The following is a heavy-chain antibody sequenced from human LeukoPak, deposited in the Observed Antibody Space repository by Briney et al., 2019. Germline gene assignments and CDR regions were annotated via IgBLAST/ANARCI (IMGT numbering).Heavy chain of an antibody. Sequence: KTSETLSLTCTVSSGSISTSNYYWGWVRQPPGKALEWIGNIFYSGSTYYSPSLKSRVTISLDTSRNQFSLRLSSVTAADTAVYYCARLSRITMVRGGSFIQTPFDYWGQGTLVTVSS. D-gene: IGHD3-10*01. CDR3: ARLSRITMVRGGSFIQTPFDY. CDR1: SGSISTSNYY. CDR2: IFYSGST. J-gene: IGHJ4*02. V-gene: IGHV4-39*07.